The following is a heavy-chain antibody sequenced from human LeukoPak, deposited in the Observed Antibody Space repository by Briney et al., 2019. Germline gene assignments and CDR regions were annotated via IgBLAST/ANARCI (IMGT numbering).Heavy chain of an antibody. Sequence: SVKVSCKASGGTFSSYAISWVRQAPGQGLEWMGGIIPIFGTANYAQKFQGRVTITADKSTSTAYMELSSLRPEDTAVYYCARDPTDYGDYYFAYWGQGTLVTVSS. CDR1: GGTFSSYA. CDR3: ARDPTDYGDYYFAY. J-gene: IGHJ4*02. D-gene: IGHD4-17*01. V-gene: IGHV1-69*06. CDR2: IIPIFGTA.